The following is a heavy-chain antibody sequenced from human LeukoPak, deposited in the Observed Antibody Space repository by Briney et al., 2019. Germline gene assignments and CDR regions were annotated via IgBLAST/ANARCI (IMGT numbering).Heavy chain of an antibody. J-gene: IGHJ4*02. CDR1: GFTFSSYS. V-gene: IGHV3-21*01. D-gene: IGHD5-18*01. Sequence: GGSLRLSCAASGFTFSSYSMNWVRQAPRKGLEWVSSISSSSSYIYYADSVKGRFTISRDNSKNSVYLQMDSLRGEDTGVYYCAMDSYGPDDYWGQGTLVTVSS. CDR3: AMDSYGPDDY. CDR2: ISSSSSYI.